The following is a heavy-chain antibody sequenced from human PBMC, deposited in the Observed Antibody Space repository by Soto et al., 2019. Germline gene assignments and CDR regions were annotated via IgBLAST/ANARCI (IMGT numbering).Heavy chain of an antibody. CDR3: ARGGGGVVVPAAIYWTYYYYMDV. CDR1: GGSFSGYY. V-gene: IGHV4-34*01. CDR2: INHSGST. Sequence: SETLSLTCAVYGGSFSGYYWSWIRQPPGKGLEWIGEINHSGSTNYNPSLKSRVTISVDTSKNQFSLKLSSVTAADTAVYYCARGGGGVVVPAAIYWTYYYYMDVWGKGTTVTVSS. J-gene: IGHJ6*03. D-gene: IGHD2-2*01.